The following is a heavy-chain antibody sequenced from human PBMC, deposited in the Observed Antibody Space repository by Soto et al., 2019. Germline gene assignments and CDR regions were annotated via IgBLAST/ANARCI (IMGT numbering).Heavy chain of an antibody. J-gene: IGHJ4*02. D-gene: IGHD6-6*01. CDR1: GFTFDDYA. Sequence: GGSLRLSCAASGFTFDDYAMHWVRQAPGKGLEWVSGISWNSGSIGYADSVKGRFTISRDNAKNSLYLQMNSLRAEDTALYYCAKDKEYSSSYYFDYWGQGTLVTVSS. V-gene: IGHV3-9*01. CDR3: AKDKEYSSSYYFDY. CDR2: ISWNSGSI.